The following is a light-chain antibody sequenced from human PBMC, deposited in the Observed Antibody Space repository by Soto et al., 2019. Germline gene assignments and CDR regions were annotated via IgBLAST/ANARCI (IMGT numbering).Light chain of an antibody. Sequence: QSALTQPASVSGSPGQSINISCTGTNNDVGGYSYVSWYQHHPGNSPKLIISDVKHRPSAISNRFSGSKSGTTASLTISGLQADDEADYYCCSYSHSDTPVIFGGGTKLTVL. CDR3: CSYSHSDTPVI. CDR2: DVK. CDR1: NNDVGGYSY. V-gene: IGLV2-14*01. J-gene: IGLJ2*01.